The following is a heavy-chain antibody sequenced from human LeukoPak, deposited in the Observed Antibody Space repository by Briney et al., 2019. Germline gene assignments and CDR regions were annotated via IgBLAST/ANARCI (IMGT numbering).Heavy chain of an antibody. J-gene: IGHJ3*02. CDR1: GFTFSSYA. CDR3: ARTLADDHCTNGVCPHDAFDI. CDR2: ISYDGSNK. Sequence: GGSLRLSCAASGFTFSSYAMHWVRQAPGKGLEWVAVISYDGSNKYYADSVKGRFTISRDNSKNTLYLQMNSLRAEDTAVYYCARTLADDHCTNGVCPHDAFDIWGQGTMVTVSS. V-gene: IGHV3-30-3*01. D-gene: IGHD2-8*01.